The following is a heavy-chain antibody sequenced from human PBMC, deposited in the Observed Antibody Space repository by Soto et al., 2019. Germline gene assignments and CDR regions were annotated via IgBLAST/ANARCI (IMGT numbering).Heavy chain of an antibody. CDR2: INHRGST. Sequence: SETLSLTCAVYGGSFSGYYWSWIRQPPGKGLEGIGEINHRGSTNYNPSLKSRVTISVDTSKNQFSLKLSSVTAADTAVYYCARGSPIVTTTGFYYYYSGMDVWGQGTTVTVSS. CDR3: ARGSPIVTTTGFYYYYSGMDV. CDR1: GGSFSGYY. J-gene: IGHJ6*02. D-gene: IGHD4-17*01. V-gene: IGHV4-34*01.